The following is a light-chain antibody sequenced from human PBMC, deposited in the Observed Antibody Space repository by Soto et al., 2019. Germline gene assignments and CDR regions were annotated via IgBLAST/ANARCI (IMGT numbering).Light chain of an antibody. CDR1: QSVSDN. V-gene: IGKV3-15*01. J-gene: IGKJ5*01. Sequence: EIVMTQSPATLSVSPGERATLSCWASQSVSDNLAWYQQKPGQAPRLLIYGASTRATGIPARFSGSGSGTEFTLAISSLQSEDFAVYYCQQYGSSYPFGQGTRLEIK. CDR2: GAS. CDR3: QQYGSSYP.